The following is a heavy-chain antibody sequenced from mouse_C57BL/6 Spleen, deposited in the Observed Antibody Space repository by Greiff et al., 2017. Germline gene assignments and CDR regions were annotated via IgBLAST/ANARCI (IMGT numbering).Heavy chain of an antibody. D-gene: IGHD2-4*01. CDR2: IYPSDSET. CDR1: GYTFTSYW. Sequence: VQLQQPGAELVRPGSSVKLSCKASGYTFTSYWMDWVKQRPGQGLEWIGNIYPSDSETHYNQKFKDKATLTVDKSSSTAYMQLSSLTSEDSAVYYCARVSRLRRDPYVDYWGQGTTLTVSS. CDR3: ARVSRLRRDPYVDY. J-gene: IGHJ2*01. V-gene: IGHV1-61*01.